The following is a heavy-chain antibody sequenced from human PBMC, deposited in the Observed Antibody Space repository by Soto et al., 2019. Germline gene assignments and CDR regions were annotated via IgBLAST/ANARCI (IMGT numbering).Heavy chain of an antibody. CDR1: GDSVTPTASY. D-gene: IGHD3-3*01. CDR2: SYYNGDT. CDR3: AREGGVLRLSNWFDS. J-gene: IGHJ5*01. V-gene: IGHV4-61*08. Sequence: PSETLSLTCTVSGDSVTPTASYWSWVRQSPGKGLEWIGYSYYNGDTNYNPSLKSRVTISVDTSKNQFSLKLTSVTAADTGVYYCAREGGVLRLSNWFDSWGQG.